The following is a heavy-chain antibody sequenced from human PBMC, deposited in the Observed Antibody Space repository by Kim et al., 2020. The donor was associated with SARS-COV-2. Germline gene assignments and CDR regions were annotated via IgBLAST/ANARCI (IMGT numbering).Heavy chain of an antibody. Sequence: SETLSLTCTVSGGSISSGSYYWSWIRQPAGKGLEWIGRIYTSGSTNYNPSLKSRVTISVDTSKNQFSLKLSSVTAADTAVYYCARGGYSSGWFGAHHYYYYGMDVWGRGTTVTVSS. CDR2: IYTSGST. D-gene: IGHD6-19*01. J-gene: IGHJ6*02. V-gene: IGHV4-61*02. CDR3: ARGGYSSGWFGAHHYYYYGMDV. CDR1: GGSISSGSYY.